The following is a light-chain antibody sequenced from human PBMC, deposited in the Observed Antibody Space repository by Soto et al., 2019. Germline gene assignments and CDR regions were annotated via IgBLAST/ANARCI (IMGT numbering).Light chain of an antibody. V-gene: IGKV3-15*01. CDR1: QSVNNN. CDR3: QQYKDWPSIT. CDR2: GAS. J-gene: IGKJ5*01. Sequence: EIVMTQSPATLSVSPGERATLSCRASQSVNNNLAWYQHKPGQAPRLLFYGASTRATGIPTRFSGSGSGTEFTLTISSLQSEDFAVYYCQQYKDWPSITFGQGTRLEMK.